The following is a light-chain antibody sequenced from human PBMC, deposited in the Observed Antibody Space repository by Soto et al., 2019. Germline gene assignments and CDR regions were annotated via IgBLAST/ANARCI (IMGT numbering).Light chain of an antibody. CDR1: QGISSA. Sequence: AIQLTQSPSSLSASVGDRVTITCRASQGISSALAWYQQKPGKAPKLLIYDASSLESGVPSRFSGSGSGTDFTLTISSLQPEDFATYYCQQFNRPLTFGGGTKVEIK. CDR3: QQFNRPLT. V-gene: IGKV1-13*02. J-gene: IGKJ4*01. CDR2: DAS.